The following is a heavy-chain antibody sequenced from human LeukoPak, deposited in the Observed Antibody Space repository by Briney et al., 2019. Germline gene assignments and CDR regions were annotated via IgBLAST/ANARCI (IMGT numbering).Heavy chain of an antibody. J-gene: IGHJ6*03. CDR1: GFTFSGYA. CDR3: AKVGTTVTTYYYYYMDV. D-gene: IGHD4-17*01. V-gene: IGHV3-23*01. Sequence: GGSLRLSCAASGFTFSGYAMSWVRQAPGKGLEWVSSISYSGGNTYYADSVKGRFTISRDNSKNTLYLQMNSLRAEDTALYYCAKVGTTVTTYYYYYMDVWGKGTMVTVSS. CDR2: ISYSGGNT.